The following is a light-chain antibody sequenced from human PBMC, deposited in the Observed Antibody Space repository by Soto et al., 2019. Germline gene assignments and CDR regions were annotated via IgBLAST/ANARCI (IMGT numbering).Light chain of an antibody. CDR2: STN. J-gene: IGLJ3*02. CDR1: SDVGGFKF. Sequence: QSVLTQPPSASGSPGQSVTISCTGTSSDVGGFKFVSWYQQTPGQAPRTLIYSTNTRSSGVPDRFSGSILGNKAALTITGAQADDESDYYCVLYMGSGISVFGGGTKLTVL. CDR3: VLYMGSGISV. V-gene: IGLV8-61*01.